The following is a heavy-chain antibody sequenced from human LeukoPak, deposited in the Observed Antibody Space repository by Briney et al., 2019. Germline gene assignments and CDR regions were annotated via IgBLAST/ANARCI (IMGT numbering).Heavy chain of an antibody. V-gene: IGHV3-21*01. CDR2: ISSSSSYI. CDR1: GFTFSIYA. D-gene: IGHD2-15*01. J-gene: IGHJ4*02. Sequence: GGSLRLSCAASGFTFSIYAMSWVRQAPGKGLEWVSSISSSSSYIYYADSVKGRFTISRDNAKNSLYLQMNSLRAEDTAVYYCARVVVVAATPDYWGQGTLVTVSS. CDR3: ARVVVVAATPDY.